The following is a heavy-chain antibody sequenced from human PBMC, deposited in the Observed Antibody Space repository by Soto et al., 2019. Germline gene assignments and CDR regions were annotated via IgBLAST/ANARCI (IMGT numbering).Heavy chain of an antibody. CDR2: ISYDGSNK. CDR1: GFTFSSYG. V-gene: IGHV3-30*18. D-gene: IGHD2-8*01. CDR3: AKIPMVYAMDGGYYFDY. J-gene: IGHJ4*02. Sequence: GGSLRLSCAASGFTFSSYGMHWVRQAPGKGLEWVAVISYDGSNKYYADSVKGRFTISRDNSKNTLYLQMNSLRAEDTAVYYCAKIPMVYAMDGGYYFDYWGQGTLVTVSS.